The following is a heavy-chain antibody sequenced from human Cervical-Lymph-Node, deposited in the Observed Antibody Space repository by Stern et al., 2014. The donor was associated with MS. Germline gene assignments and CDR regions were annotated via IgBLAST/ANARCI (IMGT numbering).Heavy chain of an antibody. CDR3: ARGGRMASMFY. J-gene: IGHJ4*02. D-gene: IGHD5-24*01. CDR2: VYHTGST. Sequence: QLQLQESGPGLVKPSETLSLTCSVSGGSMPDYYWSWIRQPPGKGLEWIGYVYHTGSTSYNPSLKSRVTISIDTSKSQFSLTVNSVTAADTAVYFCARGGRMASMFYWGQGTLVTVSS. CDR1: GGSMPDYY. V-gene: IGHV4-59*01.